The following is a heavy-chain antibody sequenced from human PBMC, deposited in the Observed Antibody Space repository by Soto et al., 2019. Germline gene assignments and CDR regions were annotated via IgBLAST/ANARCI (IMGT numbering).Heavy chain of an antibody. J-gene: IGHJ4*02. CDR1: GYTFTGYY. CDR3: ARAYSSSPQGTLDY. V-gene: IGHV1-2*04. Sequence: ASVKVSCKASGYTFTGYYMHWVRQAPGQGLEWMGWINPNSGGTNYAQKFQGWVTMTRDTSISTAYMELSRLRSDDTAVYYCARAYSSSPQGTLDYWGQGTLVTVSS. CDR2: INPNSGGT. D-gene: IGHD6-6*01.